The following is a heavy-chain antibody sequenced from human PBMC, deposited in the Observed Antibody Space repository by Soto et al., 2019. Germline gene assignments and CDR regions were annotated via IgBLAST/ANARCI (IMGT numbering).Heavy chain of an antibody. J-gene: IGHJ4*02. Sequence: QVQLVQSGAEVKKPGSSVKVSCKASGGTFSSYAISWVRQAPGQGLEWMGGIIPIFGTANYAQKFEGRVTITADESTSTAYMERSSLRSEDTAVYYCARSGPYCGGDCYPFDYWGQGTLVTVSS. D-gene: IGHD2-21*02. CDR2: IIPIFGTA. CDR3: ARSGPYCGGDCYPFDY. V-gene: IGHV1-69*01. CDR1: GGTFSSYA.